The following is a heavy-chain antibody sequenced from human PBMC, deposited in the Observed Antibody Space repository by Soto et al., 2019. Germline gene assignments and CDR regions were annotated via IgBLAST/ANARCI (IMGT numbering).Heavy chain of an antibody. D-gene: IGHD1-1*01. CDR2: IVSDGRKQ. V-gene: IGHV3-33*01. CDR3: ARDDVYPDNGFGY. CDR1: GFTFSGHG. Sequence: QVQLVESGGGVVQPGSSLRLLCEASGFTFSGHGMHWVRQAPGKGLEWLAGIVSDGRKQAYADSVKGRFTISRDNSKNTLYLQMNSLRDEDTAVYYCARDDVYPDNGFGYWGLGTLLTVSS. J-gene: IGHJ4*02.